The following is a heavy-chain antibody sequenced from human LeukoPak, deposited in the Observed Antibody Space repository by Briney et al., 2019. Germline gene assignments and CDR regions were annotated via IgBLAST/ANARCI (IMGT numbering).Heavy chain of an antibody. J-gene: IGHJ4*02. CDR3: AGTVTRFSDFDY. CDR2: INPNSGGT. Sequence: ASVKVSCKVSGYTLTELSMHWVRQAPGQGPEWMGWINPNSGGTNYAQKFQGRVTMTRDTSISTAYMELSRLSSDDTAVYYCAGTVTRFSDFDYWGQGTLVTVSS. D-gene: IGHD4-17*01. CDR1: GYTLTELS. V-gene: IGHV1-2*02.